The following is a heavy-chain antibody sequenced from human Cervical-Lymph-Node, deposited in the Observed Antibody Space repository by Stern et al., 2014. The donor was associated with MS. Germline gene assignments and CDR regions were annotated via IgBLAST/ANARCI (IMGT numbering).Heavy chain of an antibody. Sequence: QMQLVQSGAEVKNPGASVKVSCKASGYSFTGYYMHWVRQAPGQGLEWMGWINPKTGGTNYAQKFQGRVTLTRDTSISTAYMELSRLRSDDTAVYLCARGYYYDSSGFYPRSSTWPDDYWGQGTLVSVSS. CDR2: INPKTGGT. CDR3: ARGYYYDSSGFYPRSSTWPDDY. D-gene: IGHD3-22*01. CDR1: GYSFTGYY. J-gene: IGHJ4*02. V-gene: IGHV1-2*02.